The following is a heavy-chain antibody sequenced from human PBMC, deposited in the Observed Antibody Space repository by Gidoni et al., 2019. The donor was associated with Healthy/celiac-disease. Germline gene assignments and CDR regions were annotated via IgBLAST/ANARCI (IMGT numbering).Heavy chain of an antibody. CDR1: GYSFTSYW. Sequence: EVQLVQSGAEVKKPGESLKISCKGSGYSFTSYWIGWVRQMPGKGLEWMGIIYPGDSDTRYSPSFQGQVTISADKSISTAYLQWSSLKASDTAMYYCARQVCSSTSCYRVYGMDVWGQGTTVTVSS. D-gene: IGHD2-2*02. J-gene: IGHJ6*02. CDR3: ARQVCSSTSCYRVYGMDV. CDR2: IYPGDSDT. V-gene: IGHV5-51*01.